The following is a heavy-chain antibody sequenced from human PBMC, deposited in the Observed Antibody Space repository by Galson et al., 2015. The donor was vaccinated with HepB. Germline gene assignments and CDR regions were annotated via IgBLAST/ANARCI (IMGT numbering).Heavy chain of an antibody. D-gene: IGHD2-15*01. CDR3: AKAGIMVAKNPYHFHY. CDR1: GFTFTRYA. Sequence: SLRLSCAASGFTFTRYAMTWVRQAPGKGLEWVAIITSSGGQAYYTDSVKGRFTISRDNSKNTLFLQLNSLRAEDTAVYYCAKAGIMVAKNPYHFHYWRQGTLVTVSS. V-gene: IGHV3-23*01. CDR2: ITSSGGQA. J-gene: IGHJ4*02.